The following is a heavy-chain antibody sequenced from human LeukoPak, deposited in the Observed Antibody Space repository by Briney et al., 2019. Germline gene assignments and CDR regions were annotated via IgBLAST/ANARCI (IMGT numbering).Heavy chain of an antibody. J-gene: IGHJ4*02. Sequence: SETLSLTCAVYGGSFSGYYWSWLRQPPGKGLEWIGYIYYSGRTNYNPSLKSRVTISVDSSKNQFSLILSSVTAADTAMFYCASLRGELHSFDYWGQGTLVTVSS. V-gene: IGHV4-59*08. CDR3: ASLRGELHSFDY. D-gene: IGHD3-10*01. CDR2: IYYSGRT. CDR1: GGSFSGYY.